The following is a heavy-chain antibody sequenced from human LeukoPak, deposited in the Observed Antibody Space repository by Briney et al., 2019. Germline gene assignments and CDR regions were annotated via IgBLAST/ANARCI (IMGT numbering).Heavy chain of an antibody. V-gene: IGHV4-31*03. CDR2: ICYSGST. CDR1: GGSISSGGYY. D-gene: IGHD4-11*01. Sequence: SETLSLTCTVSGGSISSGGYYWSWIRQHPGKGLEWIGYICYSGSTYYNPSLKSRVTISVDTSKNQFSLKLSSVTAADTAVYYCARLSSTTVFDYWGQGTLVTVSS. J-gene: IGHJ4*02. CDR3: ARLSSTTVFDY.